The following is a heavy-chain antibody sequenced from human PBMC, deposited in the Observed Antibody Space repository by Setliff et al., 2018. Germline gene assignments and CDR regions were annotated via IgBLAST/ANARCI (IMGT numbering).Heavy chain of an antibody. D-gene: IGHD2-21*01. CDR3: SSYLVS. Sequence: GGSLRLSCAASGFTFSSNWMSWARQAPGKGLEWVANIKEDGSQRNYVDAVRGRFTVSRDNARNLLYLQMNSLRVDDTAVYYCSSYLVSWGQGALVTVSS. V-gene: IGHV3-7*01. CDR2: IKEDGSQR. J-gene: IGHJ4*02. CDR1: GFTFSSNW.